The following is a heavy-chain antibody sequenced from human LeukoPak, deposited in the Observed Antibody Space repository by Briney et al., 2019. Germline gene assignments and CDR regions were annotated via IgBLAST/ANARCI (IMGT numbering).Heavy chain of an antibody. CDR2: IYSSGST. J-gene: IGHJ4*02. CDR1: GFTVSSNY. D-gene: IGHD3-10*01. V-gene: IGHV3-53*01. Sequence: PGGSLKLSCAASGFTVSSNYMSWVRRAPGKGLEWVSAIYSSGSTYYAASVKGRFTISRDNSKNTLYLQMNSLRAEDTAVYYCASRSLWYGEDYWGQGTLVTVSS. CDR3: ASRSLWYGEDY.